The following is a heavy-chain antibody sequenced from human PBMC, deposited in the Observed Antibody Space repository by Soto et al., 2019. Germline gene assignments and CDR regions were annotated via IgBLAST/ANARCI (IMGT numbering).Heavy chain of an antibody. D-gene: IGHD3-16*01. J-gene: IGHJ6*02. CDR2: IYYSGST. CDR3: ATGGNSDYYYYGMDV. V-gene: IGHV4-59*01. CDR1: VGSISSYY. Sequence: PSETLSLTCTFSVGSISSYYWSWIRQPPGKGLEWIGYIYYSGSTNYNPSLKSRVTISVDTSKNQFSLKLSSVTAADTAVYYCATGGNSDYYYYGMDVWGQGTTVTVSS.